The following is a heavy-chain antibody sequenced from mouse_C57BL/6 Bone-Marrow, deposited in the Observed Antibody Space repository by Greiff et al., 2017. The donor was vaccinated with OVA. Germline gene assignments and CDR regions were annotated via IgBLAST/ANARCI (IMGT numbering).Heavy chain of an antibody. CDR2: IDPANGNT. V-gene: IGHV14-3*01. Sequence: VQLKQSVAELVRPGASVKLSCTASGFNIKNTYMHWVKQRPEQGLEWIGRIDPANGNTKYAPKFQGKATITADTSSNTAYLQLSSLTSEDTAIYYCATITTLDEGDAMDYWGQGTSVTVSS. J-gene: IGHJ4*01. D-gene: IGHD1-1*01. CDR1: GFNIKNTY. CDR3: ATITTLDEGDAMDY.